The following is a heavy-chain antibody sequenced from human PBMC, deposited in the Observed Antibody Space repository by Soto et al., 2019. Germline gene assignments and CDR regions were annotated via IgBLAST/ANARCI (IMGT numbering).Heavy chain of an antibody. D-gene: IGHD3-3*01. CDR2: IKSKTDGGTT. Sequence: EVQLVESGGGLVKPGGSLRLSCAASGFTFSNAWMNWVRQAPGKGLEWVGRIKSKTDGGTTDYAAPVKGRFTISRDDSKNTLYLQMNSLKTEDTAVYYCTTASLLITIFGVVIPPHIDYWGQGTLVTVSS. V-gene: IGHV3-15*07. J-gene: IGHJ4*02. CDR3: TTASLLITIFGVVIPPHIDY. CDR1: GFTFSNAW.